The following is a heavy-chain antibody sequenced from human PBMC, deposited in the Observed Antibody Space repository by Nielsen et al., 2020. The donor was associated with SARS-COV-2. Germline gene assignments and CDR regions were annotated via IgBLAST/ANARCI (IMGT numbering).Heavy chain of an antibody. CDR3: ARGDLRGENYGYLDF. J-gene: IGHJ4*02. V-gene: IGHV3-11*04. D-gene: IGHD5-18*01. CDR1: GFTFSDSY. CDR2: ITSSGSNM. Sequence: GGSLRLSCAASGFTFSDSYMSWIRQAPGKGLEWVSYITSSGSNMYYSDSLKGRFTISRDNSRDTLYLHLNSLRAEDTAVYYCARGDLRGENYGYLDFWGQGTLVTVSS.